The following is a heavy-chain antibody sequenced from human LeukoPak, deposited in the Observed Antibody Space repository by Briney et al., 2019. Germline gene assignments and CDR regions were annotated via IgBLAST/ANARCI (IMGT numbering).Heavy chain of an antibody. V-gene: IGHV3-9*01. CDR1: GFTFDDYA. J-gene: IGHJ4*02. CDR2: ISWNSGSI. Sequence: GGSLRLSCAASGFTFDDYAMHWVRRAPGKGLEWVSGISWNSGSIGYADSVKGRFTISRDNAKNSLYLQMNSLRAEDTALYYCAKASEYSYGFFDYWGQGTLVTVSS. CDR3: AKASEYSYGFFDY. D-gene: IGHD5-18*01.